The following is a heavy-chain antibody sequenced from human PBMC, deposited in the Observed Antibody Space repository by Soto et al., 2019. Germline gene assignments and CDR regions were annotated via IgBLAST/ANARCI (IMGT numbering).Heavy chain of an antibody. D-gene: IGHD1-26*01. V-gene: IGHV4-34*01. CDR1: GGSFSGYY. Sequence: SETLSLTCAVYGGSFSGYYWSWIRQPPGKGLEWIGEINHSGSTNYNPSLKSRVTISVDTSKNQFSLKLSSVTAADTAVYYCARNRHSGSFPDPFDYWGQGTLVTVSS. J-gene: IGHJ4*02. CDR2: INHSGST. CDR3: ARNRHSGSFPDPFDY.